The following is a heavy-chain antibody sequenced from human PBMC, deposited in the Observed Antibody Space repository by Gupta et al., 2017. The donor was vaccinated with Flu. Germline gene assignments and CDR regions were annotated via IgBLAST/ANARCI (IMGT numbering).Heavy chain of an antibody. J-gene: IGHJ4*02. CDR1: GFTFSSYA. CDR2: ISGSGGST. CDR3: AKDVSEPVVPDY. V-gene: IGHV3-23*01. Sequence: EVLLLQSGRGLVQPGGSLRLSCAASGFTFSSYAMSWVRQAPGKGLEWVSAISGSGGSTYYADSVKGRFTISRDNSKNTLYLQMNSLRAEDTAVYYCAKDVSEPVVPDYWGQGTLVTVSS. D-gene: IGHD4-23*01.